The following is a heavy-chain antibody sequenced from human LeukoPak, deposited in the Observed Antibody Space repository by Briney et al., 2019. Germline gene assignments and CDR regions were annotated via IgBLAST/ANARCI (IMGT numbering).Heavy chain of an antibody. V-gene: IGHV1-3*01. CDR2: INAGNGNT. CDR3: ARGAGDFWSGYSTYYYYGMDV. Sequence: GASVKVSCKASGYTFTSYAMHWVRQAPGQRLEWMGWINAGNGNTKYSQKFQGRVTITRDTSASTAYMELSSLRSEDTAVYYCARGAGDFWSGYSTYYYYGMDVWGQGTTVTVSS. D-gene: IGHD3-3*01. CDR1: GYTFTSYA. J-gene: IGHJ6*02.